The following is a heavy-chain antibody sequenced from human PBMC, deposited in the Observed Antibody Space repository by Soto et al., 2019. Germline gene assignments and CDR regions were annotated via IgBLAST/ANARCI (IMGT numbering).Heavy chain of an antibody. CDR1: GDTSTSYY. CDR2: IHNSGTS. J-gene: IGHJ5*01. CDR3: ARYFYDSVRYTWFDS. Sequence: SETLSLTCTVSGDTSTSYYWGWIRQAPGKGLEWIGHIHNSGTSTHNPSLNGRVTISIDMSKKQFSLKLTSLTSADTAVYYCARYFYDSVRYTWFDSWSQGTLVTVSS. D-gene: IGHD3-22*01. V-gene: IGHV4-59*08.